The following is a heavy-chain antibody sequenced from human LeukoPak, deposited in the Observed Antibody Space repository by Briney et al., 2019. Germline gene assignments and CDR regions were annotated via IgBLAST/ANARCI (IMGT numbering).Heavy chain of an antibody. J-gene: IGHJ4*02. CDR2: IYYNGYT. V-gene: IGHV4-59*12. D-gene: IGHD3-10*01. Sequence: PSETLSLTCTVSGGSIGTYYWSWIRQPPGKGLEWIGYIYYNGYTDYNPSLKSRVTISLHTSKNQFSLKLSSVTAADTAVYYCARGRYGSGSYFQGIFDYWGQGTLVTVSS. CDR3: ARGRYGSGSYFQGIFDY. CDR1: GGSIGTYY.